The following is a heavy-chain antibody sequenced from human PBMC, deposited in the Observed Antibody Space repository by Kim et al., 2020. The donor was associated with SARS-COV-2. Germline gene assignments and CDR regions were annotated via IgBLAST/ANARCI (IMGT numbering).Heavy chain of an antibody. V-gene: IGHV4-61*03. CDR1: GDSVTNSNYY. CDR2: NYYSGTT. J-gene: IGHJ5*01. CDR3: SRVGYLCWFVS. Sequence: SETLSLTCSVSGDSVTNSNYYWIWIRPPPGEGLEWIGYNYYSGTTNSNPSLHSPITISLATSKNHFSLTLVSLTAAATAMYSCSRVGYLCWFVSWGRGT. D-gene: IGHD5-12*01.